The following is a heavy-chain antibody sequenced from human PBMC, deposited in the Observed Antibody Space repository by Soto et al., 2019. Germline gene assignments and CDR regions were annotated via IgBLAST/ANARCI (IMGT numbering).Heavy chain of an antibody. J-gene: IGHJ4*02. V-gene: IGHV3-15*01. D-gene: IGHD6-13*01. CDR3: TTGKQQLVRNDYFDD. CDR2: IKSKTDGGTT. CDR1: GFTFSNAW. Sequence: EVQLVESGGGLVKPGGSLRLSCAASGFTFSNAWMSWVRQAPGKGLEWVGRIKSKTDGGTTDYAAPVKGRFTISRDDSKNTLYLQMNSLKTEDTAVYYCTTGKQQLVRNDYFDDWGQGPLVTVSS.